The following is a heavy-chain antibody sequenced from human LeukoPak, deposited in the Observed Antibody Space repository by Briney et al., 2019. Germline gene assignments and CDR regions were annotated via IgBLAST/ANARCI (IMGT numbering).Heavy chain of an antibody. V-gene: IGHV3-21*01. CDR3: ARGTGIKLWHRY. CDR2: ISSSSSYI. CDR1: GFTFSSYS. D-gene: IGHD5-18*01. Sequence: GGSLRLSCAASGFTFSSYSMNWVRQAPGKGLEWVSSISSSSSYIYYADSVKGRFTIDRDNAKNSLYLQMNSLGAEDTAVYYCARGTGIKLWHRYWGQGTLVTVSS. J-gene: IGHJ4*02.